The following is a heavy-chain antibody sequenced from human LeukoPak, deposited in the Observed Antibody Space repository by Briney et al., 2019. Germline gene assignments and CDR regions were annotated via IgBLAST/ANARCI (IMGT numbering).Heavy chain of an antibody. CDR1: GFTFSSYS. V-gene: IGHV3-21*01. D-gene: IGHD4-23*01. CDR2: ISSSSSYI. J-gene: IGHJ3*02. CDR3: ARSKAMTTVVTGAFDI. Sequence: PGGSLRLSCAASGFTFSSYSMNWVRQAPGKGLEWVSSISSSSSYIYYADSVRGRFTISRDNAKNSLYLQMNSLRAEDTAVYYCARSKAMTTVVTGAFDIWGQGTMVTVSS.